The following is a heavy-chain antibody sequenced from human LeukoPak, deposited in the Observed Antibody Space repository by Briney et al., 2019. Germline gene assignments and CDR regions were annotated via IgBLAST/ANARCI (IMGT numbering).Heavy chain of an antibody. CDR1: GYSISSGYY. D-gene: IGHD3-10*01. CDR2: INHSGST. V-gene: IGHV4-38-2*02. J-gene: IGHJ4*02. Sequence: SSETLSLTCTVSGYSISSGYYWGWIRQPPGKGLEWIGEINHSGSTNYNPSLKSRVTISVDTSKNQFSLKLSSVTAADTAVYYCARRYGSGSYYDFDYWGQGTLVTVSS. CDR3: ARRYGSGSYYDFDY.